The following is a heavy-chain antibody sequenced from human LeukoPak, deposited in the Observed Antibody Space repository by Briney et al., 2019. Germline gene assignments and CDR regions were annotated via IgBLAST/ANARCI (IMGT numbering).Heavy chain of an antibody. J-gene: IGHJ5*02. CDR3: ARDRGWPGNWFDP. D-gene: IGHD6-19*01. CDR1: GFTFSSYG. V-gene: IGHV3-33*01. Sequence: GGSLRLSCAASGFTFSSYGMHWVRQAPGKGLEWVAVIWYDGSNKYYADSVKGQFTISRDNSKNTLYLQMNSLRAEDTAVYYCARDRGWPGNWFDPWGQGTLVTVSS. CDR2: IWYDGSNK.